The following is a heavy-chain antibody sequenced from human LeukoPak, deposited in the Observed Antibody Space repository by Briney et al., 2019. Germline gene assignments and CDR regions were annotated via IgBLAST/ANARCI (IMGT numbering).Heavy chain of an antibody. CDR3: ARGPRYYYYFDY. Sequence: PGGSLRLSCAASGFTFSSYEMNWVRQAPGKGLEWVSSISSSSSYIYYADSVKGRFTISRDNAKNSLYLQMNSLRAEDTAVYYCARGPRYYYYFDYWGQGTLVTVSS. D-gene: IGHD3-10*01. CDR1: GFTFSSYE. V-gene: IGHV3-21*01. J-gene: IGHJ4*02. CDR2: ISSSSSYI.